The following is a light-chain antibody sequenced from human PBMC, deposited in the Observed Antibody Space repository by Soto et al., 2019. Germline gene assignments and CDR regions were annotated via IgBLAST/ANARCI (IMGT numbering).Light chain of an antibody. CDR2: GNS. CDR1: SSNSGAGYD. V-gene: IGLV1-40*01. CDR3: HSYDSSLSGSGV. J-gene: IGLJ2*01. Sequence: QSVLTQPPSASGAPGPRVTLSCTGSSSNSGAGYDVHWYQQLPGTAPKLLIYGNSNRPSGVPDRFDGSKSGTSASLGITVLPAEEAEDYDGHSYDSSLSGSGVFGGGTKLTVL.